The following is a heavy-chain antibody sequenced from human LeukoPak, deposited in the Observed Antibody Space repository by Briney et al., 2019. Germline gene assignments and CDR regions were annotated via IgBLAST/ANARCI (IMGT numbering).Heavy chain of an antibody. CDR3: ARGAIPLSGVIDF. Sequence: SETLSLTCIVSGDSISDYYWTWVRQPPGKRLEWIGYIRYNGYTNYSPSLKSRVTISIDTSKNQFSLKLTSVTAADAAVYYCARGAIPLSGVIDFWGQGTLVTVSS. J-gene: IGHJ4*02. D-gene: IGHD2-8*01. CDR1: GDSISDYY. V-gene: IGHV4-59*01. CDR2: IRYNGYT.